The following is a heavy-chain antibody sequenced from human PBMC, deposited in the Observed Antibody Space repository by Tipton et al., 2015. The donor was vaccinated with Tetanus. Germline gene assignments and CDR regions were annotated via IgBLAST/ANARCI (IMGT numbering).Heavy chain of an antibody. J-gene: IGHJ6*02. V-gene: IGHV3-21*01. Sequence: GSLRLSCAASGFTFSDYSIAWVRLTSGKGLQWVSSITSRSSQKYYGDSVKGRFTISRDNARNSVFLQMNSLRAEDTAVYYCAREDIVVIPPAVGVHDSGTYFKYNGMDVWGQGTTVTVAS. CDR1: GFTFSDYS. CDR3: AREDIVVIPPAVGVHDSGTYFKYNGMDV. CDR2: ITSRSSQK. D-gene: IGHD2-2*01.